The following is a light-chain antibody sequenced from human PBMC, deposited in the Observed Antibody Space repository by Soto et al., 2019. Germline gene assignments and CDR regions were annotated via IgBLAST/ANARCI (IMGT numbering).Light chain of an antibody. V-gene: IGLV1-44*01. CDR1: RSNIGNNA. CDR3: ATWDDSLNARGV. J-gene: IGLJ3*02. Sequence: QSVLTQTPSASGTPGQTVTISCSGSRSNIGNNAVSWYQQFPGTAPKLLIYKNNQRPSGVPDRFSGSKSGTSASLVISGLQSEDEADYYCATWDDSLNARGVFGGGTKLTVL. CDR2: KNN.